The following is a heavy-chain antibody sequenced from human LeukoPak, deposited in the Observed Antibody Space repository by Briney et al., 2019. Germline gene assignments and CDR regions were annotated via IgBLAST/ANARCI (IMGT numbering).Heavy chain of an antibody. CDR1: GYTFTGYY. CDR2: INPNSGDT. V-gene: IGHV1-2*02. CDR3: SRDFGEPTGYYMDV. Sequence: ASVKVSCKASGYTFTGYYMHWVRQAPGQGLEWIGWINPNSGDTNYAQKFQGRVTMTRDTSISTAYMELSSLRSDDTAVYYCSRDFGEPTGYYMDVWGKGTTSPSP. D-gene: IGHD3-3*01. J-gene: IGHJ6*03.